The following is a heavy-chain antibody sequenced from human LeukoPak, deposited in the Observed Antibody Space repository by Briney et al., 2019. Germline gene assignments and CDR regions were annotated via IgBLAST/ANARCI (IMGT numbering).Heavy chain of an antibody. J-gene: IGHJ3*02. CDR2: ISRSGSTK. V-gene: IGHV3-11*04. CDR1: GFTFSDYN. Sequence: GGSLRLSCAASGFTFSDYNMRWIRQAPGKGMEWVSSISRSGSTKYYADSVKGRFTISRDNSKNTLYLQMNSLRAEDTAVYYCARDLSTIVRGVKPGAFDIWGQGTMVTVSS. CDR3: ARDLSTIVRGVKPGAFDI. D-gene: IGHD3-10*01.